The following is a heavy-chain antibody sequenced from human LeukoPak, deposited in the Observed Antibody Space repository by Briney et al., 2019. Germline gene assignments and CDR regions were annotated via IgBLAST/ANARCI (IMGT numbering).Heavy chain of an antibody. J-gene: IGHJ4*02. CDR3: ARGGWPLLWFGELLNYFDY. Sequence: ASVKVSCKASGYTFTSYAMNWVRQAPGQGLEWMGWINTNTGNPTYAQGFTGRFVFSLDTSASTAYLQISSLKAEDTAVYYCARGGWPLLWFGELLNYFDYWGQGTLVTASS. CDR2: INTNTGNP. D-gene: IGHD3-10*01. V-gene: IGHV7-4-1*02. CDR1: GYTFTSYA.